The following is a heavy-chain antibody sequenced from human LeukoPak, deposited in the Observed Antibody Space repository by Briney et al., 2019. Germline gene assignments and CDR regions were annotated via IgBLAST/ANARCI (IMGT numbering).Heavy chain of an antibody. J-gene: IGHJ5*02. CDR2: INPSGGST. Sequence: ASVKVSCKASGGTFSSYTISWGRQAPGQGLEWMGIINPSGGSTRYAQKFQGRVTMTRDTTTSTVYMGLRSLRSEDTAVYYCARRMYYYDSSGYYFWFDPWGQGTLVTVSS. CDR1: GGTFSSYT. D-gene: IGHD3-22*01. V-gene: IGHV1-46*03. CDR3: ARRMYYYDSSGYYFWFDP.